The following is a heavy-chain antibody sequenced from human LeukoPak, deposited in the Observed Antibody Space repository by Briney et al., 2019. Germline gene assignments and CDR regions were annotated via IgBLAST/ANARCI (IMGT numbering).Heavy chain of an antibody. J-gene: IGHJ4*02. CDR3: AKGSHYYDSSGFDY. CDR2: ISGSGDST. Sequence: PGGSLRLSCAATGFTFSIYAMSWVRQAPGKGLEWVSGISGSGDSTYYADSVKGRFTISRDNAKNSLYLQMNSLRAEDTALYYCAKGSHYYDSSGFDYWGQGTLVTVSS. D-gene: IGHD3-22*01. V-gene: IGHV3-23*01. CDR1: GFTFSIYA.